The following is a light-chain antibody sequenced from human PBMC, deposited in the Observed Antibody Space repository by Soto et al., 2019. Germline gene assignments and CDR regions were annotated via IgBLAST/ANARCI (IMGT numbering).Light chain of an antibody. CDR3: QSYDGSVSDSGVV. CDR2: ADT. V-gene: IGLV1-40*01. Sequence: QSVLTQPPSVSGAPGQRIIISCTGSSTNIGAGYDVNWYQQLPGTAPRLLIQADTNRPSGVPDRFSGSRSGTSASLAITGLQAEDEADYYCQSYDGSVSDSGVVFGGGTKLTVL. J-gene: IGLJ2*01. CDR1: STNIGAGYD.